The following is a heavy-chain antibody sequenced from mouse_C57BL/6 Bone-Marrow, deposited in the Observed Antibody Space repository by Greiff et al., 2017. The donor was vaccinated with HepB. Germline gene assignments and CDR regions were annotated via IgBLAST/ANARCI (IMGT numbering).Heavy chain of an antibody. D-gene: IGHD2-4*01. CDR2: ISNGGGST. J-gene: IGHJ3*01. CDR1: GFTFSDYY. V-gene: IGHV5-12*01. Sequence: EVKLVESGGGLVQPGGSLKLSCAASGFTFSDYYMYWVRQTPEKRLEWVAYISNGGGSTYYPDTVKGRFTISRENAKNTLYLQMSRLKSEDTAMYYCARHDPLYYDWFAYWGQGTLVTVSA. CDR3: ARHDPLYYDWFAY.